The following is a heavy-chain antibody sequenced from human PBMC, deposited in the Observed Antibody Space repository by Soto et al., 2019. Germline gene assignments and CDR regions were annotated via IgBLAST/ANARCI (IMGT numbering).Heavy chain of an antibody. Sequence: QVQLQESGPGLVKPSETLSVTCTVSGVSISSYYWSWIRQPPGKGLEWIGYIYYSGSTNYNPSLKSRVTISVDTSKNQFSLKLSSVTAADTAVYYCARRTVTSTYFFDYWGQGTLVTVSS. V-gene: IGHV4-59*08. CDR1: GVSISSYY. CDR2: IYYSGST. J-gene: IGHJ4*02. D-gene: IGHD4-17*01. CDR3: ARRTVTSTYFFDY.